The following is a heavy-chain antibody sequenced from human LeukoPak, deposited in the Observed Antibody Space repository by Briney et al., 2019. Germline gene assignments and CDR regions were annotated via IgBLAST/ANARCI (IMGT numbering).Heavy chain of an antibody. CDR1: GGSISNISLY. J-gene: IGHJ3*02. CDR2: IYSSGST. Sequence: PSQTLSLTCTVSGGSISNISLYWNWIRQPAGKGLEWFGLIYSSGSTHYNPSLKSRVTISLDTSKNQVTLKLSSVTAADTAMFYCARSGGPDYYDSSAFEIWGQGTMVTVSS. CDR3: ARSGGPDYYDSSAFEI. D-gene: IGHD3-22*01. V-gene: IGHV4-61*02.